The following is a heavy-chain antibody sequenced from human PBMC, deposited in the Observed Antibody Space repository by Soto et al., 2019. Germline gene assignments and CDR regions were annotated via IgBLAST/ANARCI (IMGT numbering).Heavy chain of an antibody. V-gene: IGHV3-7*01. CDR2: IKQDGSEK. CDR3: ARGTGAAVAGDY. CDR1: GFTFCNYW. J-gene: IGHJ4*02. D-gene: IGHD6-19*01. Sequence: EVQLVESGGGLVQPGGSLRLSCAASGFTFCNYWMNWDRQASGTGLEWVANIKQDGSEKQYVDSVKARFTVARDNAKNSMYLQMNSLRAEDTAVYYCARGTGAAVAGDYWGQGTLVTVSS.